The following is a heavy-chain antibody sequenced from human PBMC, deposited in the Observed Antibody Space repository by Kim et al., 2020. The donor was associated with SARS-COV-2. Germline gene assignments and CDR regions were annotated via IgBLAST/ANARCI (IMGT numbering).Heavy chain of an antibody. Sequence: GGSLRLSCTASGFTFGDYAMSWFRQAPGKGLEWVGFIRSKAHGGTTEYAASVKGRFTISRDDSKSIAYLQMNSLKTEDTAVYYCTTFHYDFWSGYFGDYWGQGTLVTVSS. D-gene: IGHD3-3*01. V-gene: IGHV3-49*03. CDR1: GFTFGDYA. CDR3: TTFHYDFWSGYFGDY. CDR2: IRSKAHGGTT. J-gene: IGHJ4*02.